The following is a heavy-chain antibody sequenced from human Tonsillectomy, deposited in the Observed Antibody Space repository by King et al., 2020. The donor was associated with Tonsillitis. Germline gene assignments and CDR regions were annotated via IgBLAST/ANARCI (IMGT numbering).Heavy chain of an antibody. D-gene: IGHD5-18*01. CDR2: IHPNSGAT. V-gene: IGHV1-2*02. Sequence: VQLVESGAEVKKPGASVKVSCKASGYTFTGYYMHWVRQAPGQGLEWMGWIHPNSGATNYAQRFQGRITMTRDTSISTAYMELSRLRSDDTALYYCARAVVGDTAMVYRLGYYDGMEGWGQGTTVTVSS. CDR3: ARAVVGDTAMVYRLGYYDGMEG. J-gene: IGHJ6*02. CDR1: GYTFTGYY.